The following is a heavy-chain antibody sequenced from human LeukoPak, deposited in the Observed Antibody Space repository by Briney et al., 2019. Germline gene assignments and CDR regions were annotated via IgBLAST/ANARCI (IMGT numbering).Heavy chain of an antibody. J-gene: IGHJ3*02. D-gene: IGHD3-10*01. CDR3: ARQLWFGESDDAFDI. Sequence: GESQKISCKGSGYSFTSYWIGWVRQMPGKGLEWMGIIYPGDYDTRYSPSFQGQVTISADKSISTAYLQWSSLKASDTAMYYCARQLWFGESDDAFDIWGQGTMVTVSS. CDR1: GYSFTSYW. CDR2: IYPGDYDT. V-gene: IGHV5-51*01.